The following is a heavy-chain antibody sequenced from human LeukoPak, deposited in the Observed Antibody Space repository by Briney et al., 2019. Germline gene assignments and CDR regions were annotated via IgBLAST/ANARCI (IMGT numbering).Heavy chain of an antibody. Sequence: GGSLRLSCAASGFTFSSYEMNWVRQAPGKGLEWVSYISSSGSTIYYADSVKGRFTISRDNAKNSLYLQMNSLRAEDTAVYYCARVRRIAGGWFDPWGQGTLVTVSS. J-gene: IGHJ5*02. CDR1: GFTFSSYE. D-gene: IGHD6-13*01. CDR2: ISSSGSTI. CDR3: ARVRRIAGGWFDP. V-gene: IGHV3-48*03.